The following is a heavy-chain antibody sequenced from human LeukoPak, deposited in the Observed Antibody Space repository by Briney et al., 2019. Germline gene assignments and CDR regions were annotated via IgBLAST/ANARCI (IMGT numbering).Heavy chain of an antibody. CDR2: INPSGGST. D-gene: IGHD6-19*01. CDR3: ARGKRLVRAVAGRSHDAFDI. V-gene: IGHV1-46*01. Sequence: ASVKVSCKASGYTFTSYYMHWVRQAPGQGLEWMGIINPSGGSTSYAQKFQGRVTMTRDTSTSKVYMELSSLRTEDTAVYYCARGKRLVRAVAGRSHDAFDIWGQGTMVTVSS. CDR1: GYTFTSYY. J-gene: IGHJ3*02.